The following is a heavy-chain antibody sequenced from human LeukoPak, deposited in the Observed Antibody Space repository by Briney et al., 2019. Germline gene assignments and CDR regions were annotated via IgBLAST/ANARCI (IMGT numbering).Heavy chain of an antibody. Sequence: SETLSLTCTVSGGSISSSSYYWSWIRQPPGKGLEWIGEINHSGSTNYNPSLKSRVTISVDTSKNQFSLKLSSVTAADTAVYYCARWEGGSYYDFDYWGQGTLVTVSS. CDR1: GGSISSSSYY. CDR2: INHSGST. J-gene: IGHJ4*02. V-gene: IGHV4-39*07. D-gene: IGHD1-26*01. CDR3: ARWEGGSYYDFDY.